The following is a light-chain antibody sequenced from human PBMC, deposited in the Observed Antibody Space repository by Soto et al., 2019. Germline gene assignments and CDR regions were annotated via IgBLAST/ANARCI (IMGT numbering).Light chain of an antibody. V-gene: IGKV3-15*01. J-gene: IGKJ4*01. CDR2: DAF. CDR3: QQYNNWPALT. CDR1: QSVGSK. Sequence: EVVMTQSPATLSVSPGERATLSCRASQSVGSKLAWYQQKPGQAPRLLIFDAFTRATGIPARFSGSGSGTEFTLFISSLQSEDFAVYYCQQYNNWPALTFGGWTKVEI.